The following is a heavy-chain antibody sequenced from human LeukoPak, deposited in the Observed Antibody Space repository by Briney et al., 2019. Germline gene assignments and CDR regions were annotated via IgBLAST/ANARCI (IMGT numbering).Heavy chain of an antibody. CDR1: VGSISSYY. D-gene: IGHD6-6*01. CDR3: AGVSSSRIDY. V-gene: IGHV4-4*07. CDR2: IYTSGST. J-gene: IGHJ4*02. Sequence: SETLSLTCTVSVGSISSYYWSWIRHPAGKGLEWIGRIYTSGSTNYNPSLNSRVTISVDTSKNQFSLKLSSVTAADTAVYYCAGVSSSRIDYSGQGTLVTVSS.